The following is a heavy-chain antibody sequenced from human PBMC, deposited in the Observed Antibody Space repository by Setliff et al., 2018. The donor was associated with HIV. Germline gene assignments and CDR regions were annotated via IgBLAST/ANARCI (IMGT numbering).Heavy chain of an antibody. J-gene: IGHJ6*03. V-gene: IGHV4-59*01. CDR1: GGSINSYF. D-gene: IGHD6-19*01. CDR3: ARGTLEQFSSTHYYMDV. Sequence: SETLSLTCTVSGGSINSYFWSWIRQAPGKGLEWIGYIYYAGDTNFNPSLKSRVTLSVDMSTNQVSLKLNSMTAADTAVYYCARGTLEQFSSTHYYMDVWGKGTAVTVSS. CDR2: IYYAGDT.